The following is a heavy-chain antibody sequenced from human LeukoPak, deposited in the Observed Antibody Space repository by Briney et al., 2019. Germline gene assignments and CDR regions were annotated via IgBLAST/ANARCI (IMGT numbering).Heavy chain of an antibody. V-gene: IGHV1-8*01. J-gene: IGHJ6*04. Sequence: ASVKVSCKASGYTFTSYDINWVRQATGQGLEWMGWMNPNSGNTGYAQEFQGRVTMTRNTSISTAYMELSSPRSEDTAVYYCARFSSRTLSNVWGKGTTVTVSS. CDR1: GYTFTSYD. CDR2: MNPNSGNT. D-gene: IGHD6-6*01. CDR3: ARFSSRTLSNV.